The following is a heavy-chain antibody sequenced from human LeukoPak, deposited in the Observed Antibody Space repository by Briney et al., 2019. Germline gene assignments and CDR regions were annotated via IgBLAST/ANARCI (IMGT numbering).Heavy chain of an antibody. D-gene: IGHD4-23*01. CDR1: GGSISSYY. V-gene: IGHV4-59*01. CDR3: ASATPGGNFDY. Sequence: PSETLSLTCTVSGGSISSYYWSWLRQPPGKGLEWIGYIYYSGSTNYNPSLKSRVTISVDTSKNQFSLKLSSVTAADTAVYYCASATPGGNFDYWGQGTLVTVSS. J-gene: IGHJ4*02. CDR2: IYYSGST.